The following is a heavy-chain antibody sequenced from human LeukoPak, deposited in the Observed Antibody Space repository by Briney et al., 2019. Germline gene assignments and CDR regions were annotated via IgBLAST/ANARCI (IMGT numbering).Heavy chain of an antibody. CDR1: GYSIRNGFR. D-gene: IGHD4/OR15-4a*01. CDR2: IDYSGRP. V-gene: IGHV4-38-2*02. Sequence: SETLALTCIVSGYSIRNGFRWGWIRLSPGKGLEWIGSIDYSGRPSYNPSLKSRVSISVDTSKNLFPLNLASVTAADTAIYLCARSEINDYMKFWGQGLQVIVSS. J-gene: IGHJ4*02. CDR3: ARSEINDYMKF.